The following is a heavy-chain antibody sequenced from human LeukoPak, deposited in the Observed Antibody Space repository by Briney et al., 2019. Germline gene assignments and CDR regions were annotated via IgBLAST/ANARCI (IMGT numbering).Heavy chain of an antibody. Sequence: QPGGSLRLSCAASGFTFSSYAMSWVRQAPGKGLEWVSAISGSGGSTYYADSVKGRFTISRDNSKSTLYLQMNSLRAEDTAVYYCAKAVAIAVARNWFDPWGQGTLVTVSS. CDR2: ISGSGGST. CDR3: AKAVAIAVARNWFDP. D-gene: IGHD6-19*01. J-gene: IGHJ5*02. CDR1: GFTFSSYA. V-gene: IGHV3-23*01.